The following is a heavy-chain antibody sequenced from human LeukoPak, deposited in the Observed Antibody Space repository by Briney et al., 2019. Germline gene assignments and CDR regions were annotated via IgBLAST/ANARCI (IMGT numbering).Heavy chain of an antibody. CDR3: ARDGSVRGFWSGYFFDY. V-gene: IGHV3-48*01. CDR2: ISSSSSTI. CDR1: GFTFSSYA. Sequence: GGSLRLSCAASGFTFSSYAMSWVRQAPGKGLEWVSYISSSSSTIYYADSVKGRFTISRDNAKNSLYLQMNSLRAEDTAVYYCARDGSVRGFWSGYFFDYWGQGTLVTVSS. J-gene: IGHJ4*02. D-gene: IGHD3-3*01.